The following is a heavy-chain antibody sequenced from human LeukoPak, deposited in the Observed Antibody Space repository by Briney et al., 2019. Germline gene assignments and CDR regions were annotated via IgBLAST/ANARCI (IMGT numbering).Heavy chain of an antibody. D-gene: IGHD2-8*02. CDR2: IYYGGST. J-gene: IGHJ4*02. Sequence: SETLSLTCTVSGGSISSSRYYWGWIRQPPGKGLDWIASIYYGGSTFYNPSLKSRVTISVDTSKNQVSLTLSSVTAADTAVYFCARRMGSGATYPRTFDYWGQGTLVTVSS. V-gene: IGHV4-39*01. CDR3: ARRMGSGATYPRTFDY. CDR1: GGSISSSRYY.